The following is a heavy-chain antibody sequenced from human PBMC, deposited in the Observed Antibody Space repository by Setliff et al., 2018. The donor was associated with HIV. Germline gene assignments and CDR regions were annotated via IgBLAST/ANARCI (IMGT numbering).Heavy chain of an antibody. J-gene: IGHJ3*02. V-gene: IGHV4-61*09. CDR3: ARGKSGSYDAYDM. D-gene: IGHD5-12*01. CDR2: IYTSGST. Sequence: SETLSLTCTVSGVSISSGSYYWSWIRQPAGKGLEWIGHIYTSGSTNYNPSLESRVSMSVDTSTNQVSLQLSSVTAADTAVYYCARGKSGSYDAYDMWGQGTMVTVSS. CDR1: GVSISSGSYY.